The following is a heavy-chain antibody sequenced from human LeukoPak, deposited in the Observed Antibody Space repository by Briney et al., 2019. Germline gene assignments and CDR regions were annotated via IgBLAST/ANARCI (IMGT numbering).Heavy chain of an antibody. V-gene: IGHV3-23*01. D-gene: IGHD3-3*01. J-gene: IGHJ4*02. Sequence: GGSLRLSCAASGFTFSSYAMSWVRQAPGKGLEWVSAISDSGGSTYYADSVKGRITISRDNSKNTLYLQMNSLRAEDTAVYYCAKYYDSWSGYYDYWGQGTLVTVSS. CDR1: GFTFSSYA. CDR3: AKYYDSWSGYYDY. CDR2: ISDSGGST.